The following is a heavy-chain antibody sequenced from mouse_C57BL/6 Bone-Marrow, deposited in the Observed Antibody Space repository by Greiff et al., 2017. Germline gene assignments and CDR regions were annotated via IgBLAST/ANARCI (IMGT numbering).Heavy chain of an antibody. J-gene: IGHJ3*01. Sequence: SGAELVKPGASVKISCKASGYAFSSYWMNWVKQRPGKGLEWIGQIYPGDGDTNYNGKFKGKATLTADKSSSTAYMQLSSLTSEDSAVYFCARWGRETWFAYWGQGTLVTVSA. CDR1: GYAFSSYW. CDR2: IYPGDGDT. V-gene: IGHV1-80*01. CDR3: ARWGRETWFAY.